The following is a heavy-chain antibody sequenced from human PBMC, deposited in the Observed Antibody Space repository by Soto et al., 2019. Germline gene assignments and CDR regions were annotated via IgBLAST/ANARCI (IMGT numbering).Heavy chain of an antibody. CDR3: AKSGVWFGELLFDY. Sequence: GGSLRHSCAASGFTFSSYAMSWVRQAPGKGLEWVSAISGSGGSTYYADSVKGRFTISRDNSKNTLYLQMNSLRAEDTAVYCCAKSGVWFGELLFDYWGQGTLVTVSS. J-gene: IGHJ4*02. V-gene: IGHV3-23*01. CDR2: ISGSGGST. D-gene: IGHD3-10*01. CDR1: GFTFSSYA.